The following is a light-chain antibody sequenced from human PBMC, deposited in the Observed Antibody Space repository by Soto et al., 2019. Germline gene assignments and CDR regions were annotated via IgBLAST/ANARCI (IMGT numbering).Light chain of an antibody. CDR2: ATS. CDR1: QSISTY. V-gene: IGKV1-39*01. CDR3: QQSYSTPFT. J-gene: IGKJ3*01. Sequence: DIQMTQSPSSLSASVGDRVTITCRASQSISTYLNWYQQKPGKAPKLLMYATSNLQSGVPSRFSGSGSGTDFTLTISSLQPEDFATYYCQQSYSTPFTVGPGTKVDIK.